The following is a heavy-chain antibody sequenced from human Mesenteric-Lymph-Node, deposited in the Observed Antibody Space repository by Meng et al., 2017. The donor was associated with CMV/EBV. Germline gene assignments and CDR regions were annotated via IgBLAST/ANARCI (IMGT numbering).Heavy chain of an antibody. J-gene: IGHJ4*02. V-gene: IGHV4-59*01. CDR3: ARGYSGTYGKFDY. CDR1: GESFSGYY. D-gene: IGHD1-26*01. CDR2: IYFSGST. Sequence: GSLRLSCAVYGESFSGYYWSWIRQPPGKGLEWIGYIYFSGSTSYNPSLKSRVTISVDTSKNQFSLKLTSVTAADTAVYYCARGYSGTYGKFDYWGQGTLVTVSS.